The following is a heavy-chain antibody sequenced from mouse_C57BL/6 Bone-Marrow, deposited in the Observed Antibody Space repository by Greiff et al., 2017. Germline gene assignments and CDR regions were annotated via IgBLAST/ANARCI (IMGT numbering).Heavy chain of an antibody. CDR1: GYTFTSYW. D-gene: IGHD2-4*01. V-gene: IGHV1-69*01. CDR2: IDPSDSYT. CDR3: ARDGAGLPSWYFDV. J-gene: IGHJ1*03. Sequence: QVQLQQPGAELVMPGASVKLSCKASGYTFTSYWMHWVKQRPGQGLEWIGEIDPSDSYTNYNQKFKGKSTLTVDKSSSTAYMRLSSLTSEDSAVYYCARDGAGLPSWYFDVWGTGTTVTVSS.